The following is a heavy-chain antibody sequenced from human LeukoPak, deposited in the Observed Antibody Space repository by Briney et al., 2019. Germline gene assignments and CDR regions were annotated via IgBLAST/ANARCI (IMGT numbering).Heavy chain of an antibody. V-gene: IGHV4-30-4*08. D-gene: IGHD3-3*01. CDR1: GGSISSCSYY. Sequence: SETLSLTCTVSGGSISSCSYYWSWIGQPPGKGLEWIGYIYYSGITYYNPSLKRRVTISVDTSKNQFSLKLSSMTTADTAVYYCARVEGISSFEYWGQGNLVTVSS. J-gene: IGHJ4*02. CDR2: IYYSGIT. CDR3: ARVEGISSFEY.